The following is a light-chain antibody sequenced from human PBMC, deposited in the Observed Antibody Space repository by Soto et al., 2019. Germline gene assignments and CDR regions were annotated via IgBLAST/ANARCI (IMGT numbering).Light chain of an antibody. V-gene: IGLV1-47*02. CDR2: TNN. CDR1: NFNIGTNY. CDR3: AACDDSVRGPA. Sequence: QSVLTQPPSASGTPGQRVTISCSGSNFNIGTNYVYWYQQVPRTAPKLLLYTNNQRPSGVPDRFSCSKSGTSASLSISGLRSDDEAYYYCAACDDSVRGPAFGAGTKLTVL. J-gene: IGLJ2*01.